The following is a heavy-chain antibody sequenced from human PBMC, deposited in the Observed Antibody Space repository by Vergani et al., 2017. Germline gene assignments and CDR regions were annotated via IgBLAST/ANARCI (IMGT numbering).Heavy chain of an antibody. CDR3: ARGASGDYVSSFDY. D-gene: IGHD4-17*01. CDR2: ISGSSSYV. V-gene: IGHV3-21*02. CDR1: GFSFSSYS. Sequence: EVQLVESGGGLVKPGGSLRLSCAASGFSFSSYSMNWVRQAPGKGLEWVASISGSSSYVFYRDSVEGRFTITRDNAKKSVYLQMNSLRAEDTAVYYCARGASGDYVSSFDYWGQGTLVTVSS. J-gene: IGHJ4*02.